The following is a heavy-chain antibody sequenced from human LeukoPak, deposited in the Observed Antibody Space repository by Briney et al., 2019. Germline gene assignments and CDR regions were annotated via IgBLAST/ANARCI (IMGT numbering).Heavy chain of an antibody. D-gene: IGHD3-10*01. Sequence: ASVKVSCEASGYTFTSYGISWVRQAPGQGLEWMGWISAYNGNTNYAQKLQGRVTMTTDTSTSTAYMELRSLRSDDTAVYYCARGVVRGVTSYYYYGMDVWGKGTTVTVSS. J-gene: IGHJ6*04. V-gene: IGHV1-18*04. CDR2: ISAYNGNT. CDR1: GYTFTSYG. CDR3: ARGVVRGVTSYYYYGMDV.